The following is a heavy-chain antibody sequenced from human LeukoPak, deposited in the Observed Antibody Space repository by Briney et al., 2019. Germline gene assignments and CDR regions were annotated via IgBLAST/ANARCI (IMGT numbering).Heavy chain of an antibody. J-gene: IGHJ4*02. CDR1: GYTFANYG. CDR2: ISLDSGNT. Sequence: ASVKVSCKASGYTFANYGINWGRQGPGQGLEWMGWISLDSGNTGYAQRVQGRVALATDTSTSTAYMELRSLRSDDTAVYFWARVTYLRPYQLDYWGQGTLVSISS. D-gene: IGHD2-2*01. CDR3: ARVTYLRPYQLDY. V-gene: IGHV1-18*01.